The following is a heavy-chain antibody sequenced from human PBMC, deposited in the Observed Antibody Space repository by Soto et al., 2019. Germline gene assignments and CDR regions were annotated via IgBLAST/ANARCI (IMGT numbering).Heavy chain of an antibody. Sequence: QVQLVQSGAEVKKPGASVKVSCTASGYTFTSYAMHWVRQAPGQRLEWMGWINAGNGNTKYSQKFQGRVTITRDTSASTAYMELSSLRSEDTAVYYCARSRIQLWSYWYFDLWGRGTLVTVSS. J-gene: IGHJ2*01. CDR2: INAGNGNT. CDR3: ARSRIQLWSYWYFDL. CDR1: GYTFTSYA. V-gene: IGHV1-3*01. D-gene: IGHD5-18*01.